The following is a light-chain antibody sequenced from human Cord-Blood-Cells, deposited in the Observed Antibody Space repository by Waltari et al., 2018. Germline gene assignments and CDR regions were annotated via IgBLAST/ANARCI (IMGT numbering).Light chain of an antibody. CDR2: QDS. V-gene: IGLV3-1*01. J-gene: IGLJ2*01. CDR1: KFGDKY. Sequence: SYELTQPPSVSVSPGQPASITCSGDKFGDKYACWYQQKPGQAPVLVIYQDSKRPSGIREGFSGSNSGNTATLTISGSHAMDEADYYCQAWDSSTAVFGGGTKLTVL. CDR3: QAWDSSTAV.